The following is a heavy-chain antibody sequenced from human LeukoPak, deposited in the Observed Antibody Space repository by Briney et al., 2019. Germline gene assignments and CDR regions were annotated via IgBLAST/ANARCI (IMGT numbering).Heavy chain of an antibody. CDR2: ISWNSGSI. D-gene: IGHD3-22*01. V-gene: IGHV3-9*01. CDR1: GFTFDDYA. J-gene: IGHJ4*02. CDR3: AKDATRYYYDSLGDY. Sequence: GRSLRLSCAASGFTFDDYAMHWVRQAPGKGLEWVSGISWNSGSIGYADSVKGRFTISRDNAKNSQYLQMNSLRAEDTALYYCAKDATRYYYDSLGDYWGQGTLVTVSS.